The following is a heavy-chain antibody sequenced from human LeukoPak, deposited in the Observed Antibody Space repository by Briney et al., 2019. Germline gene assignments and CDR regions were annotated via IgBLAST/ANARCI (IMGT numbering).Heavy chain of an antibody. J-gene: IGHJ3*02. Sequence: QPGGSLRLSCAASGVTFSSYWMSWVRQAPGKGLEWVANIKQDGSEKYYVDSVKGRFTISRDNAKNSLYLQMNSLRAEDTAVYYCARDSTRDAFDIWGQGTMVTVSS. CDR3: ARDSTRDAFDI. D-gene: IGHD2/OR15-2a*01. V-gene: IGHV3-7*01. CDR1: GVTFSSYW. CDR2: IKQDGSEK.